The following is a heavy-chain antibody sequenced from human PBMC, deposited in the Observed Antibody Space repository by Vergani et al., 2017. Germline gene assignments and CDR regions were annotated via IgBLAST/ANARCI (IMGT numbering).Heavy chain of an antibody. CDR2: INPNSGGT. V-gene: IGHV1-2*02. J-gene: IGHJ3*02. CDR1: GYTFTGYY. D-gene: IGHD4-17*01. CDR3: ARGGKRATVKNAFDI. Sequence: QVQLVQSGAEVKKPGASVKVSCKASGYTFTGYYMHWVRQAPGQGLEWMGWINPNSGGTNYAQKFQGRVTMTRDTSISKAYMELSRLRSDGTAVYYCARGGKRATVKNAFDIWGQGTMVTVSS.